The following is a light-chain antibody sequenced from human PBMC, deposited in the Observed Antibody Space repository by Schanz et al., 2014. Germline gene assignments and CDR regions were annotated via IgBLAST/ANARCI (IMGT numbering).Light chain of an antibody. CDR3: SSYAGSRNLV. V-gene: IGLV2-8*01. CDR1: SSDVGGYNY. CDR2: EVN. Sequence: QSVLTQPPSASGSPGQSVTISCTGTSSDVGGYNYVSWYQQHPGKAPKLMIYEVNKRPSGVPDRFSGSKSGDTASLTVSGLQAEDDADYYCSSYAGSRNLVFGGGTKLTVV. J-gene: IGLJ2*01.